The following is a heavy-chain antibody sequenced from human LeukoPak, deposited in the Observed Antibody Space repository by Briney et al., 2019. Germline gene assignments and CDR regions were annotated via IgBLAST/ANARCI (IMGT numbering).Heavy chain of an antibody. CDR3: ARQVLIRYCSSTSCPGFFDY. Sequence: KPPETLSLTCAVYGGSFSGYYWSWIRQPPGKGLEWIGEINHSGSTNYNPSLKSRVTISVDTSKNQFSLKLSSVTAADTAVYYCARQVLIRYCSSTSCPGFFDYWGQGTLVTVSS. D-gene: IGHD2-2*01. J-gene: IGHJ4*02. CDR2: INHSGST. V-gene: IGHV4-34*01. CDR1: GGSFSGYY.